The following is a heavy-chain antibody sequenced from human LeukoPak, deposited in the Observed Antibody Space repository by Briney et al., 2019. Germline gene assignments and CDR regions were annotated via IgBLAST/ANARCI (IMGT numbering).Heavy chain of an antibody. CDR3: AKDSSYDSSGYWDF. CDR2: ISSSGSTI. CDR1: GFTFSDYY. Sequence: GGSLRLSCAASGFTFSDYYMSWIRQAPGKGLEWVSYISSSGSTIYYADSVKGRFTISRDNAKNSLYLQMNSPRADDTAVYYCAKDSSYDSSGYWDFWGQGTLVTVSS. D-gene: IGHD3-22*01. V-gene: IGHV3-11*01. J-gene: IGHJ4*02.